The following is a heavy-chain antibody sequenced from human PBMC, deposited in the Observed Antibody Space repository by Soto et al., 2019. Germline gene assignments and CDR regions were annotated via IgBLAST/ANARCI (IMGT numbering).Heavy chain of an antibody. J-gene: IGHJ5*02. Sequence: QVQLVQSGAEGKKPGASVKVSCKASGYTFISYDINWVRQATGQGLEWMGWMNPNSGNTGYAQKFQGRVTMTRNTSISTAYMELSSLRSEDTAVYYCANSGYCSGGSCYWFDPWGQGTLVTVSS. CDR2: MNPNSGNT. CDR3: ANSGYCSGGSCYWFDP. CDR1: GYTFISYD. V-gene: IGHV1-8*01. D-gene: IGHD2-15*01.